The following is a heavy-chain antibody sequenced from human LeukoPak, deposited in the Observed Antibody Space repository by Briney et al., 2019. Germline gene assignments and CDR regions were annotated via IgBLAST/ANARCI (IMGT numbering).Heavy chain of an antibody. J-gene: IGHJ4*02. CDR1: GGSFSGYY. V-gene: IGHV4-34*01. D-gene: IGHD3-16*01. CDR3: ARGRDMITFGGVLAFDY. CDR2: INHSGST. Sequence: SETLSLTCAVYGGSFSGYYWSWIRQPPGKGLEWIGEINHSGSTNYNPSLKSRVTISVGTSKNQFSLKLSSVTATDTAVYYCARGRDMITFGGVLAFDYWGQGTLVTVSS.